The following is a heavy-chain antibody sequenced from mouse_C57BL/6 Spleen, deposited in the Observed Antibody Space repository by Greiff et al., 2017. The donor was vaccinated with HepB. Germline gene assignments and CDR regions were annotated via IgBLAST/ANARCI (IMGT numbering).Heavy chain of an antibody. V-gene: IGHV1-50*01. CDR2: IDPSDSYT. Sequence: QVQLQQPGAELVKPGASVKLSCKASGYTFTSYWMQWVKQRPGQGLEWIGEIDPSDSYTNYNQKFKGKATLTVDTSSSTAYMKLSSLTSEDSAVYYCARSGSSYRFDYWGRGTTLTVSS. J-gene: IGHJ2*01. CDR3: ARSGSSYRFDY. CDR1: GYTFTSYW. D-gene: IGHD1-1*01.